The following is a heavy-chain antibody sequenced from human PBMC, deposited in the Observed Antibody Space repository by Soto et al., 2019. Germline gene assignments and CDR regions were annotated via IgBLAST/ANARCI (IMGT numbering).Heavy chain of an antibody. D-gene: IGHD3-10*01. CDR3: ARAREQKYYYGSGSYSYYYYYMDV. CDR1: GSTFSNYA. J-gene: IGHJ6*03. Sequence: GGSLRLSCAASGSTFSNYAMHWVRQAPGKGLEYVSAISSNGGNTYYANSLKGRFTISRDNSKNTLYLQMGSLRAEDMAGYYCARAREQKYYYGSGSYSYYYYYMDVWGKGTTVTVSS. CDR2: ISSNGGNT. V-gene: IGHV3-64*01.